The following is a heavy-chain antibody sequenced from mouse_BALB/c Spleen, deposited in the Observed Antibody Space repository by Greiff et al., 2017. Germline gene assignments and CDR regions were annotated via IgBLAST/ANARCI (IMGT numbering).Heavy chain of an antibody. Sequence: DVQLQESGPGLVKPSQSLSLTCSVTGYSITSGYYWNWIRQFPGNKLEWMGYISYDGSNNYNPSLKNRISITRDTSKNQFFLKLNSVTTEDTATYYCARRGDYDGKSFAYWGQGTLVTVSA. D-gene: IGHD2-4*01. CDR3: ARRGDYDGKSFAY. J-gene: IGHJ3*01. V-gene: IGHV3-6*02. CDR1: GYSITSGYY. CDR2: ISYDGSN.